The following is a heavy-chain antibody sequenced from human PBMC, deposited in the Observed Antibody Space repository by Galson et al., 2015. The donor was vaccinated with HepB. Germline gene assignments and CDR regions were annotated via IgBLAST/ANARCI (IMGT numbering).Heavy chain of an antibody. CDR3: ARTRIFPPTLYCSSTSCYSPYGMDV. V-gene: IGHV1-69*04. Sequence: SVKVSCKASGGTFSSYAISWVRQAPGQGLEWMGRIIPILGIANYAQKFQGRVTITADKSTSTAYMELSSLRSEDTAVYYCARTRIFPPTLYCSSTSCYSPYGMDVWGQGTTVTVSS. CDR1: GGTFSSYA. J-gene: IGHJ6*02. D-gene: IGHD2-2*01. CDR2: IIPILGIA.